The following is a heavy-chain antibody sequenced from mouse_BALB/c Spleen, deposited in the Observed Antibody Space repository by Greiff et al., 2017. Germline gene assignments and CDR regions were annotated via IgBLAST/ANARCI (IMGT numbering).Heavy chain of an antibody. D-gene: IGHD2-1*01. Sequence: QVQLQQPGAELVKPGASVKLSCKASGYTFTSYWMHWVKQRPGQGLEWIGEINPSNGRTNYNEKFKSKATLTVDKSSSTAYMQLSSLTSEDSAVYCCARYGNYCFAYWGQGTLVTVSA. CDR3: ARYGNYCFAY. V-gene: IGHV1S81*02. CDR2: INPSNGRT. J-gene: IGHJ3*01. CDR1: GYTFTSYW.